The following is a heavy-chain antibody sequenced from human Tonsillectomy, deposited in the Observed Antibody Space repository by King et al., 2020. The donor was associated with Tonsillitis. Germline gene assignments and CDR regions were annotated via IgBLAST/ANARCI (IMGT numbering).Heavy chain of an antibody. CDR1: GFTFEDYA. V-gene: IGHV3-9*01. J-gene: IGHJ4*02. Sequence: VQLVESGGGLVQPGRSLRLSCAASGFTFEDYAMHWVRHAPGKGPEWVSGISWNSGTVGYADSVKGRFTISRDNANNSLYLQMNSLRAEDTAFYYCAKGIFGVVKPFDYWGQGTLVTVSS. CDR2: ISWNSGTV. D-gene: IGHD3-3*02. CDR3: AKGIFGVVKPFDY.